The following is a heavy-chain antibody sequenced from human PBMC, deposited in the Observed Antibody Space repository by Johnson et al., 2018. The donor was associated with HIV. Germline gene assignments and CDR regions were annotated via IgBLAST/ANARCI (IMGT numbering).Heavy chain of an antibody. CDR2: ISWNSGSI. Sequence: VQLVESGGGLVQPGRSLRLSCAASGFTFDDYAMHWVRQAPGKGLEWVSGISWNSGSIGYADSVKGRFTISRDNAQNSLYLQMNSLRAEDTALYYCAKDVWVAARGDAFDIWGQGRLVTVSS. CDR3: AKDVWVAARGDAFDI. D-gene: IGHD6-6*01. CDR1: GFTFDDYA. J-gene: IGHJ3*02. V-gene: IGHV3-9*01.